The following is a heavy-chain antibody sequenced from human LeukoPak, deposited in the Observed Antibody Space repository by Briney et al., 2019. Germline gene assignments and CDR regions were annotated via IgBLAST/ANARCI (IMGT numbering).Heavy chain of an antibody. Sequence: GASVKVSCKVSGYTLTELSMHWVRQAPGKGLEWMGGLDPEDGETIYAQKFQGRVTMTEDTSTDTAYMELSSLRSEDTAVYYCATGPRWLPGYYYYYMDVWGKGTTVTVSS. V-gene: IGHV1-24*01. D-gene: IGHD5-12*01. CDR1: GYTLTELS. CDR2: LDPEDGET. CDR3: ATGPRWLPGYYYYYMDV. J-gene: IGHJ6*03.